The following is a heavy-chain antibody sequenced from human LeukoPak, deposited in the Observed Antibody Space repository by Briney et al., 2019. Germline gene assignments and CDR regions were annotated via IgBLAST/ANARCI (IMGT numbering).Heavy chain of an antibody. CDR1: GYTFTTYY. CDR3: AREPFADYDSSGYLPSPFDY. CDR2: INPSGGST. D-gene: IGHD3-22*01. J-gene: IGHJ4*02. V-gene: IGHV1-46*01. Sequence: ASVKVSCKSSGYTFTTYYMHWVRQAPGQGLEWMGIINPSGGSTSYAQKFQGRVTVTRDMSTSTVYMELSSLRSEDTAVYYCAREPFADYDSSGYLPSPFDYWGRGTLVTVSS.